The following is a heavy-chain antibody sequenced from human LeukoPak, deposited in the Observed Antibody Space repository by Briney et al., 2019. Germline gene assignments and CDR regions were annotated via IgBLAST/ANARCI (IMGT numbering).Heavy chain of an antibody. CDR2: ISAYNGNT. D-gene: IGHD6-13*01. V-gene: IGHV1-18*01. CDR3: ARDSSHASAAGSYYYYGMDV. J-gene: IGHJ6*02. CDR1: GYTFTGYG. Sequence: ASVKVSCKASGYTFTGYGISWVRPAPGQGLEWMGWISAYNGNTNYAQKLQGRVTMTTDTSTSTAYMELRSLRSDDTAVYYCARDSSHASAAGSYYYYGMDVWGQGTTVTVSS.